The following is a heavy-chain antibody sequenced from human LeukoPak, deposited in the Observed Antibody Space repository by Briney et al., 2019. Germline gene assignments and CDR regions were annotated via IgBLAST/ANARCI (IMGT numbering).Heavy chain of an antibody. CDR1: GGTFSSYA. V-gene: IGHV1-69*05. CDR2: IIPIFGTA. CDR3: ARDHYYDSSGYYYVTPSVFDY. J-gene: IGHJ4*02. Sequence: SVKVSCKASGGTFSSYAISWVRQAPGQGLEWMGRIIPIFGTANYAQKFQGRVTITTDESTSTAYLELSSLRSEDTAVYYCARDHYYDSSGYYYVTPSVFDYWGQGTLVTVSS. D-gene: IGHD3-22*01.